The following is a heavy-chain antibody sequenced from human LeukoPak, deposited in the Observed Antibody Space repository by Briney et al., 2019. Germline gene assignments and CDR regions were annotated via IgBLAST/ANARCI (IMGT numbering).Heavy chain of an antibody. CDR1: GFTFDDYA. J-gene: IGHJ4*02. Sequence: PGGSLRLSCAASGFTFDDYAMHWVCQAPGKGLEWVSLISGDGGSTYYADSVMGRFTISRDNSKNSLYLQMNSLRTEDTALYYCAKDMSCSGGSCYSFDYWGQGTLVTVSS. CDR2: ISGDGGST. D-gene: IGHD2-15*01. V-gene: IGHV3-43*02. CDR3: AKDMSCSGGSCYSFDY.